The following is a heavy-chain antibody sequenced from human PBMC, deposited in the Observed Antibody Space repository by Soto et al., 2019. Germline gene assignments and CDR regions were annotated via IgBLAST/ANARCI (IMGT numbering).Heavy chain of an antibody. Sequence: EVQLVESGGGLVQPGGSLRVSCAASGFTFSSYSINWVRQAPGKGLEWVSYISGRSTKYYADSVKGRFTISRDNAKNSLYLQMNSLRDEDTAVYYCARVGLGLFGMDVWGQGTTVTVSS. J-gene: IGHJ6*02. D-gene: IGHD3-16*01. CDR1: GFTFSSYS. CDR3: ARVGLGLFGMDV. CDR2: ISGRSTK. V-gene: IGHV3-48*02.